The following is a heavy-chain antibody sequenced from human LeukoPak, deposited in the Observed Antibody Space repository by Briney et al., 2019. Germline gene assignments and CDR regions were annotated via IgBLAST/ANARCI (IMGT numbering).Heavy chain of an antibody. CDR2: INHSGST. V-gene: IGHV4-34*01. CDR3: ARGHSSGYYLDY. CDR1: GGSFSGYY. J-gene: IGHJ4*02. Sequence: SETLSLTRAVYGGSFSGYYWSWIRQPPGKGLEWIGEINHSGSTNYNPSLKSRVTISVDTSKNQFSLKLSSVTAADTAVYYCARGHSSGYYLDYWGQGTLVTVSS. D-gene: IGHD3-22*01.